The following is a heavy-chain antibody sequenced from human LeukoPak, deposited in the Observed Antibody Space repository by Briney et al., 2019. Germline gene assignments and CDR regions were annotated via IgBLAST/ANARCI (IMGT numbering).Heavy chain of an antibody. D-gene: IGHD6-19*01. Sequence: SETLSLTCTVSGGSISSYYWSWIRQPPGKGLEWIGYIYYSGSTNYNPSLKSRVTISVDTSKNQFSLKLSSVTAADTAVYYCARDRPVAGTEWWGIYYYYYGMDVWGQGTTVTVSS. CDR2: IYYSGST. V-gene: IGHV4-59*01. CDR1: GGSISSYY. J-gene: IGHJ6*02. CDR3: ARDRPVAGTEWWGIYYYYYGMDV.